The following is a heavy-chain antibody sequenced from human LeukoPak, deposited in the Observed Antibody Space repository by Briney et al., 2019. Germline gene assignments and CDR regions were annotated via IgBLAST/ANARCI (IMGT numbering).Heavy chain of an antibody. V-gene: IGHV4-39*07. J-gene: IGHJ4*02. Sequence: ASETLSLTCTVSGGSISSSSYYWGWIRQPPGKGLEWIGSIYYSGSTYYNPSLKSRVTISVDTSKNQFSLKLSSVTAADTAVYYCAGYGDYWVVWGQGTLVTVSS. CDR2: IYYSGST. CDR3: AGYGDYWVV. D-gene: IGHD4-17*01. CDR1: GGSISSSSYY.